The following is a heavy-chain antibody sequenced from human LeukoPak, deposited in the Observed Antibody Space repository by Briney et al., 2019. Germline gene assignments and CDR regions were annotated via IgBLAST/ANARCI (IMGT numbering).Heavy chain of an antibody. V-gene: IGHV3-53*01. CDR2: IYSGGST. J-gene: IGHJ4*02. D-gene: IGHD3-3*01. Sequence: GGSLRLSCAASGFTFSDYTMNWVRQAPGKGLEWVSVIYSGGSTYYADSVKGRFTISRDNSKNTLYLQMNSLRAEDTAVYYCATTPLWSAIRYWGQGTLVTVSS. CDR3: ATTPLWSAIRY. CDR1: GFTFSDYT.